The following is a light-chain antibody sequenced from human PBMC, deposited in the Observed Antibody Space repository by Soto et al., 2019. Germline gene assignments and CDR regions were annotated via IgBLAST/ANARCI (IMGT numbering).Light chain of an antibody. CDR2: EVR. V-gene: IGLV2-14*01. Sequence: QSALTQPASVSGSPGQSITISCTGTSSDIGSYNYVAWYQQFPGKTPKLIIYEVRNRPSGVSFRFSGSKSGNTASLTISGLQAEDEADYYCCSYAGSYTSYVFGTGTKLTVL. CDR1: SSDIGSYNY. CDR3: CSYAGSYTSYV. J-gene: IGLJ1*01.